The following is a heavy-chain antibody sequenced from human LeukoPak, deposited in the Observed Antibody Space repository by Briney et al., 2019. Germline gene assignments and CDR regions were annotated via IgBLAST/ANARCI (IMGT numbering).Heavy chain of an antibody. D-gene: IGHD3-10*01. Sequence: SETLSLTCAVYGGSFSGYYWSWIRQPPGKGLEWIGEINHSGSTNYNPSLKSRVTISVDTSKNQFSLKLSSVTAADTAVYYCARGDWSYYGSGSYYKAPYYYYYMDVWGKGTTVTISS. CDR1: GGSFSGYY. CDR2: INHSGST. J-gene: IGHJ6*03. V-gene: IGHV4-34*01. CDR3: ARGDWSYYGSGSYYKAPYYYYYMDV.